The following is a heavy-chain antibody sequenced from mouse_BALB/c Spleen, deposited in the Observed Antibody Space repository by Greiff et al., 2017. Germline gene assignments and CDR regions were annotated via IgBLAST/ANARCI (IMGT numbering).Heavy chain of an antibody. J-gene: IGHJ3*01. CDR1: GFTFSSFG. CDR3: ASYDSFAY. Sequence: DVKVEESGGGLVQPGGSRKLSCAASGFTFSSFGMHWVRQAPEKGLEWVAYISSGSSTIYYADTVKGRFTISRDNPKNTLFLQMTSLRSEDTAMYYCASYDSFAYWGQGTLVTVSA. V-gene: IGHV5-17*02. CDR2: ISSGSSTI. D-gene: IGHD2-4*01.